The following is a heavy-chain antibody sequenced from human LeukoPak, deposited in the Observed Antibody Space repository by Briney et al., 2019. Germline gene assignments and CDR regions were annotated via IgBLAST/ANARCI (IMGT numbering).Heavy chain of an antibody. V-gene: IGHV5-51*01. D-gene: IGHD6-13*01. CDR2: IYPRDSEI. CDR3: ARPAYSSSLSSHFDP. Sequence: GASLQISCEGSGYIFSTYWIAWVRQLPGKGLEWMGSIYPRDSEIRYSPSFQGQVTISADNSISTAYLQWSSLKASDTAMYYCARPAYSSSLSSHFDPWGQGTLVTVSS. J-gene: IGHJ5*02. CDR1: GYIFSTYW.